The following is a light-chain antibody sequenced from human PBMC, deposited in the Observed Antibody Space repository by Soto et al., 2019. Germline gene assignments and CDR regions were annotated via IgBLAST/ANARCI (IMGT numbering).Light chain of an antibody. J-gene: IGKJ2*01. Sequence: ENVLTQSPGTLSLSPGERDTLSCRASQSISSNFLAWYQQKPGQAPRLLIYGASNKIPGIPDRFSGSGSGTDFTLTISRLEPEDFAVYYCQQYGYSYTFGQGTKLEIK. CDR1: QSISSNF. CDR3: QQYGYSYT. CDR2: GAS. V-gene: IGKV3-20*01.